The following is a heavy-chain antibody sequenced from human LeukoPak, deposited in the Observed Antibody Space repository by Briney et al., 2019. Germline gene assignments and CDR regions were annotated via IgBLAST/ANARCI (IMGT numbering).Heavy chain of an antibody. CDR1: GFTFSSYG. V-gene: IGHV3-30*02. D-gene: IGHD6-19*01. CDR3: AKDPVPVAGTFYYFYIDG. CDR2: IRSDGSNI. Sequence: GGSLRLSCAAPGFTFSSYGMHWGRQAAGKGLEWVAFIRSDGSNIYYADSVKGRFTISRDNSKNTLYLQMNSLRAEDTAGYYFAKDPVPVAGTFYYFYIDGWGKGAKVTISS. J-gene: IGHJ6*03.